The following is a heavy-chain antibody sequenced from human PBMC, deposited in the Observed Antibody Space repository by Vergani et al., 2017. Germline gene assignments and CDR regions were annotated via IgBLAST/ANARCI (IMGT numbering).Heavy chain of an antibody. CDR1: GFTFSNFG. V-gene: IGHV3-30*02. J-gene: IGHJ4*02. D-gene: IGHD2-21*02. CDR3: SKYLRDSTDGLPDS. CDR2: IGKDGINP. Sequence: QVQLVESAGGVVQPGGSLRLSCAASGFTFSNFGLHWIRQAPGKGLEWLEYIGKDGINPRYRDAVKGRFTVSSDNSKDILYLQMDSLRSEDTALYYCSKYLRDSTDGLPDSWGPGTLVIVSS.